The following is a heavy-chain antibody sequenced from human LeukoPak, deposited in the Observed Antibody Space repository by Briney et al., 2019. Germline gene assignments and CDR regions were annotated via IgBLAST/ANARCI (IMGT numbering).Heavy chain of an antibody. V-gene: IGHV4-34*01. Sequence: SETLSLTCAVYGGSFSGYYWSWIRQPPGKGLEWIGEINHSGSTNYNPSLKSRVTISVDTSKNQFSLKLSSVTAADTAVYYCARASADSTYYDFWSGYSSAEYFQHWGQGTLVTVSS. J-gene: IGHJ1*01. CDR1: GGSFSGYY. CDR2: INHSGST. D-gene: IGHD3-3*01. CDR3: ARASADSTYYDFWSGYSSAEYFQH.